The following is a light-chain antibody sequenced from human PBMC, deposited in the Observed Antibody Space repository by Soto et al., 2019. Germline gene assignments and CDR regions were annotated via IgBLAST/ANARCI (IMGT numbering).Light chain of an antibody. Sequence: AIQMTQSPSSLSASVGDRVTISCRASQGIGNALGCYQQKPRKPPKVLIYGASNLQSGVPPRFSGSGSGTDFTLAISSLQPEDSATYYCLQDINYPWTFGQGSMV. CDR1: QGIGNA. J-gene: IGKJ1*01. CDR2: GAS. CDR3: LQDINYPWT. V-gene: IGKV1-6*01.